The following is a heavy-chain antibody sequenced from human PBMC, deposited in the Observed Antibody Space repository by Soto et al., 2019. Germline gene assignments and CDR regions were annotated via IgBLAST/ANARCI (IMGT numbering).Heavy chain of an antibody. CDR3: ARHEGNGNVWPLDY. V-gene: IGHV4-39*01. CDR2: IHYSGST. J-gene: IGHJ4*02. Sequence: QVQLLESGPGLVKPSETLSLTCTVSGDSIGTTHSYWAWIRQSPGKGLEWIGNIHYSGSTYYMPSLRSRVTLSVDTSKNQFSLRLTSVTAEDTAVYYCARHEGNGNVWPLDYWGKGILVTVSS. CDR1: GDSIGTTHSY. D-gene: IGHD2-8*01.